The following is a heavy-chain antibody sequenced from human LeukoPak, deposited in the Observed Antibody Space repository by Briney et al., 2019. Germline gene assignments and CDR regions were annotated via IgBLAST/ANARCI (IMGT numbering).Heavy chain of an antibody. D-gene: IGHD3-10*01. CDR1: GGSISSYY. CDR2: IYYSGST. V-gene: IGHV4-59*12. Sequence: SETLSLTCTVSGGSISSYYWSWIRQPPGKGLEWIGYIYYSGSTNYNPSLKSRVTISVDTSKNQFSLKLSSVTAADTAVYYCARDDWGYGSGDYWGQGTLVTVSS. J-gene: IGHJ4*02. CDR3: ARDDWGYGSGDY.